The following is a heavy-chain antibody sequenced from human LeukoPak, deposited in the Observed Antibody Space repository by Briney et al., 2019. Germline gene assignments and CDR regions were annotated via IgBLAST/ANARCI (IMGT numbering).Heavy chain of an antibody. CDR1: GFTFLRYA. D-gene: IGHD3-10*01. CDR3: ARDLIRGRGMDV. CDR2: ISGSGGST. J-gene: IGHJ6*02. Sequence: PGGYLRLSGAASGFTFLRYALSSVRQAPGKGLEWVSAISGSGGSTYYAESVKGRFTISRDNAENTLYLQMNSLRAEDTAVYYCARDLIRGRGMDVWGQETTVIVSS. V-gene: IGHV3-23*01.